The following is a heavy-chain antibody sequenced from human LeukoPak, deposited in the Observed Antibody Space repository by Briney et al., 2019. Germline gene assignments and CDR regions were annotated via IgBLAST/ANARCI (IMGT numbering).Heavy chain of an antibody. V-gene: IGHV4-59*01. Sequence: SETLSLTCTVSGGSISSYHWSWLRQPPGKGLEWIGHIYYTGSTNHNPSLKSRVAISLDTSKNQFSLKLSSVTAADTAVYYCTRSLGVVIHGGMDVWGQGTTVTVSS. CDR1: GGSISSYH. D-gene: IGHD3-3*01. CDR2: IYYTGST. J-gene: IGHJ6*02. CDR3: TRSLGVVIHGGMDV.